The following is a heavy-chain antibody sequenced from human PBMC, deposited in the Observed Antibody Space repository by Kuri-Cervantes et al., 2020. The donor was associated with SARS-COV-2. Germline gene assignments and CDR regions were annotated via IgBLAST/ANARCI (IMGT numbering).Heavy chain of an antibody. V-gene: IGHV3-30*02. CDR3: TREAYDYNMGFDS. CDR1: GFIFRSNG. J-gene: IGHJ4*02. D-gene: IGHD4-11*01. CDR2: IRYDGTNE. Sequence: GGSLRLSCAASGFIFRSNGMHWVRQAPGKGLEWVAFIRYDGTNEYYADSVKGRFTISRDNSKNTLNLQMNSLRAEDTALYYCTREAYDYNMGFDSWGQGTLVTVSS.